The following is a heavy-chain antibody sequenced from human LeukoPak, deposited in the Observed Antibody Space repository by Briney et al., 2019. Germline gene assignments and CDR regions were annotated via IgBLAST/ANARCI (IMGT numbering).Heavy chain of an antibody. CDR2: FDPEDGET. CDR1: GYTLTELS. V-gene: IGHV1-24*01. D-gene: IGHD3-10*01. CDR3: ATDIDYYGSGIYYKRG. J-gene: IGHJ4*02. Sequence: ASVKVSCKVSGYTLTELSMHWVRQAPGKGLEWMGGFDPEDGETIYAQRFRGRVTMTEDTSTDTAYMELSSLRSEDTAVYYCATDIDYYGSGIYYKRGWGQGTLVTVSS.